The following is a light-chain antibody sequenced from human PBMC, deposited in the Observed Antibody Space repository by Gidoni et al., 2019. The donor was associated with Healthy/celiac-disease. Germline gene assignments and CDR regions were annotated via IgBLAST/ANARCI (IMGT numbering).Light chain of an antibody. Sequence: SYELTQTPSVSVSPGQTASITCPGDKLGDKYACWYQQKPGQSPVLVIYQESKRPSGIPERFSGSNSGNTATLTISGTQAMDEADYYCLAWDSSTAVFGGGTKLTVL. CDR1: KLGDKY. V-gene: IGLV3-1*01. J-gene: IGLJ2*01. CDR3: LAWDSSTAV. CDR2: QES.